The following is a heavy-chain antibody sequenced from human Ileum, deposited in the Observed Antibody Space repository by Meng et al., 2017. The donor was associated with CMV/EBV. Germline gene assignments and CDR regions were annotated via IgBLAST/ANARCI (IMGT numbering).Heavy chain of an antibody. Sequence: QVARQDSAPGLVKPSETLSLTCTVSGDSITSFYWSWIRQPAGKALEWIGRIYHGGSTNYNPSLKSRVTLSVDTSKNQFSMRLTSVTAADTAVYYCARGPGGFGDFNFDYWGQGTLVTVSS. V-gene: IGHV4-4*07. CDR2: IYHGGST. CDR1: GDSITSFY. CDR3: ARGPGGFGDFNFDY. D-gene: IGHD3-16*01. J-gene: IGHJ4*02.